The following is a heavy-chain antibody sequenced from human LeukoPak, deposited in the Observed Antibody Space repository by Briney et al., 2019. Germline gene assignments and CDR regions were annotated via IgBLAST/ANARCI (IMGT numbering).Heavy chain of an antibody. CDR1: GFDIGSYG. D-gene: IGHD6-19*01. Sequence: GGSLRLSCAASGFDIGSYGMHWVRQAPGKGPEWLAFILWGGGRQYYADSVKGRFTISRDNSKNMLYLQMNSLRGDDTAVYYCAKREAVATMSDFDYWGQGTLVIVSP. J-gene: IGHJ4*02. CDR2: ILWGGGRQ. CDR3: AKREAVATMSDFDY. V-gene: IGHV3-30*02.